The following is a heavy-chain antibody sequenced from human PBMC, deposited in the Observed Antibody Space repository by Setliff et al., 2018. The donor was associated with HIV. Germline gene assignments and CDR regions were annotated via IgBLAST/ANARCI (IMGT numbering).Heavy chain of an antibody. CDR3: ATHTVVTPY. CDR1: GFTFSNYN. V-gene: IGHV3-48*04. CDR2: ISSSSSTI. J-gene: IGHJ4*02. D-gene: IGHD2-21*02. Sequence: PGGSLRLSCAASGFTFSNYNMNWVRQAPGKGLEWVSYISSSSSTIYYADSVKGRFTISRDNAKNSLYLQMNSLRAEDTAVYYCATHTVVTPYWGQGTLVTVSS.